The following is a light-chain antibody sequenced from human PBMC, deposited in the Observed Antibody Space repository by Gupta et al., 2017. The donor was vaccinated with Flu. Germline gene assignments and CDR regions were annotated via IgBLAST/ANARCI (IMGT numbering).Light chain of an antibody. CDR3: QQYNNWHS. V-gene: IGKV3-15*01. Sequence: EIVMTQAPATLSVSPGEGATLSCRASQNVNSNLAWYQQKPGQAPRLLIYGASTRAAGIPARFSGSGSGTEFTLTITRLQSQDFAIYYWQQYNNWHSFGQGTKMEIK. J-gene: IGKJ2*03. CDR2: GAS. CDR1: QNVNSN.